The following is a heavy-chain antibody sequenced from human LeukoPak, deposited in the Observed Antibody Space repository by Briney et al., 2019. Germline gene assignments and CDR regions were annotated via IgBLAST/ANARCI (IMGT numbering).Heavy chain of an antibody. CDR1: GYTFTSYG. V-gene: IGHV1-18*01. Sequence: ASVKVSCKASGYTFTSYGISWVRQAPGQGLEWMGWISAYNGNTNYAQKLQGRVTMTTDTSTSTAYMALRSLRSDDTAVYYCASGDGSGMSAHAFDIWGQGTMVTVSS. CDR2: ISAYNGNT. D-gene: IGHD3-10*01. J-gene: IGHJ3*02. CDR3: ASGDGSGMSAHAFDI.